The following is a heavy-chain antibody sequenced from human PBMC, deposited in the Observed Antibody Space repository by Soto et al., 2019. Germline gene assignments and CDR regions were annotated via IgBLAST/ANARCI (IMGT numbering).Heavy chain of an antibody. D-gene: IGHD3-16*01. CDR1: GYTFTSYY. CDR2: INPSGGST. Sequence: ASVKVSGKASGYTFTSYYMHWVRQAPGQGLEWMGIINPSGGSTSYAQKFQGRVTMTRDTSTSTVYMELSSLRSEDTAVYYCARDQHDYDEAGSPGHYWGQGNLVTVSS. V-gene: IGHV1-46*03. J-gene: IGHJ4*02. CDR3: ARDQHDYDEAGSPGHY.